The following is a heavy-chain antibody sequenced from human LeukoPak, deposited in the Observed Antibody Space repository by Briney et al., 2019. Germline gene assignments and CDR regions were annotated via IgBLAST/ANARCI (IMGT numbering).Heavy chain of an antibody. J-gene: IGHJ4*02. D-gene: IGHD5-12*01. Sequence: PSETLSLTCTVSGGSISSSSYYWGWIRQPPGKALEWIGSIYYSGSTYYNPPLKSRVTISVDTSKNQFSLKLSSVTAADTAVYYCARSVDIAATSDYWGQGTLVTVSS. V-gene: IGHV4-39*07. CDR2: IYYSGST. CDR1: GGSISSSSYY. CDR3: ARSVDIAATSDY.